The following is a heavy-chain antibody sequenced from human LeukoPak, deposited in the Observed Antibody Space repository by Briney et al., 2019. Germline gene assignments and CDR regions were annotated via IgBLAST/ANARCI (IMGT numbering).Heavy chain of an antibody. CDR2: INPSGGST. V-gene: IGHV1-46*01. Sequence: ASVKVSCKASGYTFTSFYMHWVRQAPGQGLEWMGIINPSGGSTSYAQKFQGRVTMTRDTSTTTVYMELSSLRSEDTAVYYCARDLASSGYYWDWGQGTLVTVSS. CDR3: ARDLASSGYYWD. D-gene: IGHD3-22*01. J-gene: IGHJ4*02. CDR1: GYTFTSFY.